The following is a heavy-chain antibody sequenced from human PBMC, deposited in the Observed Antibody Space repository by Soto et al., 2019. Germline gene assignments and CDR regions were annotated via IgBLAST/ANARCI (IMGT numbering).Heavy chain of an antibody. CDR2: INTYNGNT. J-gene: IGHJ4*02. CDR1: GYTFTRYS. CDR3: ARDFITVAGPDY. D-gene: IGHD6-19*01. Sequence: ASVKVSCKASGYTFTRYSISWVRQAPGQGLEWMGWINTYNGNTNYAQMLQGRVTMTTDTSTSTAYMELRSLRSDNTAVYYCARDFITVAGPDYWGQGTLVTVSS. V-gene: IGHV1-18*01.